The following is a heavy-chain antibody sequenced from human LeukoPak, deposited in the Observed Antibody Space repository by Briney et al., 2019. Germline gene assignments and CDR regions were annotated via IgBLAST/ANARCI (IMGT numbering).Heavy chain of an antibody. CDR3: ARDLKERCSDGSCRPPFDP. J-gene: IGHJ5*02. V-gene: IGHV3-30-3*01. D-gene: IGHD2-15*01. CDR1: GFTFSSYA. Sequence: GGSLRLSCAASGFTFSSYAMHWVRQAPGKGLEWVAVISYDGSNKYYADSVKGRFTISRDNSKNTLYLQMNSLRAEDTAVYYCARDLKERCSDGSCRPPFDPWGQGTLVTVSS. CDR2: ISYDGSNK.